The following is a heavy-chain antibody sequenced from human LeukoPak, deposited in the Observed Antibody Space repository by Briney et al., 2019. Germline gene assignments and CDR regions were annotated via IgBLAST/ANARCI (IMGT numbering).Heavy chain of an antibody. J-gene: IGHJ4*02. CDR2: ITSSGSVM. CDR3: AKHQAATPDFDY. Sequence: PGGSLRLSCAASGFTFSSYSMNWVRQAPGKGLEWVSYITSSGSVMYHADSVRGRFTISRDNAKNSLYLEMNSLRDEDTAVYYCAKHQAATPDFDYWGQGTLVTVSS. V-gene: IGHV3-48*02. D-gene: IGHD2-15*01. CDR1: GFTFSSYS.